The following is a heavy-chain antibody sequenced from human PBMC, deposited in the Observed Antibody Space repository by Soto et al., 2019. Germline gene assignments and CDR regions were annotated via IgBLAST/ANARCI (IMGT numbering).Heavy chain of an antibody. CDR3: ARGYCSGGSCYRY. CDR2: IYYSGST. CDR1: GGSISSSSYY. V-gene: IGHV4-39*01. D-gene: IGHD2-15*01. J-gene: IGHJ4*02. Sequence: PSETLSLTCTVSGGSISSSSYYWGWIRQPPGKGLEWIGSIYYSGSTYYNLSLKSRVTISVDTSKNQFSLKLSSVTAADTAVYYCARGYCSGGSCYRYWGQGSQVTVSS.